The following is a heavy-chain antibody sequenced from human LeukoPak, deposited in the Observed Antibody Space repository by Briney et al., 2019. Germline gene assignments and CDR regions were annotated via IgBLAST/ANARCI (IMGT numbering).Heavy chain of an antibody. CDR2: IYPVDSDT. V-gene: IGHV5-51*01. CDR3: ARHVDGYYDSSGYYLDY. J-gene: IGHJ4*02. Sequence: GESLKSSCKGSGYSFTSYWIGLVRQMPWKGLEGIGMIYPVDSDTRYSPAVQGQGTISADKSISTAYLQWSSMKASATAMYYCARHVDGYYDSSGYYLDYWGQGTLVTVSS. D-gene: IGHD3-22*01. CDR1: GYSFTSYW.